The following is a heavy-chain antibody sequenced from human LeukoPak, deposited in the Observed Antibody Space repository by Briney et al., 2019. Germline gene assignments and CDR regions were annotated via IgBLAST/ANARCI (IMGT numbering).Heavy chain of an antibody. V-gene: IGHV4-34*01. Sequence: SETLSLTCAVYGESFSGYYWSWIRQPPGKGLEWIGEINHSGSTNYNPSLKSRVTISVDTSKNQFSLKLSSVTAADTAVYYCARGTAYDSSGYYPDAFDIWGQGTMVTVSS. D-gene: IGHD3-22*01. CDR3: ARGTAYDSSGYYPDAFDI. CDR1: GESFSGYY. J-gene: IGHJ3*02. CDR2: INHSGST.